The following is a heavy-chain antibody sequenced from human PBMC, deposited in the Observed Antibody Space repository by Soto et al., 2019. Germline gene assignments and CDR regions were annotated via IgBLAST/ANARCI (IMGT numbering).Heavy chain of an antibody. Sequence: GWSLRLSCAASGFTFSNYGMHWVRQAQGKGLEWISAISGSGSFTHYADSVRGRFTISRDNSQNQLYLQMNNLRGDDTAMYYCAKIPTGSGSSKFDYWGQGIQVTVSS. D-gene: IGHD3-10*01. CDR2: ISGSGSFT. CDR3: AKIPTGSGSSKFDY. J-gene: IGHJ4*02. CDR1: GFTFSNYG. V-gene: IGHV3-21*04.